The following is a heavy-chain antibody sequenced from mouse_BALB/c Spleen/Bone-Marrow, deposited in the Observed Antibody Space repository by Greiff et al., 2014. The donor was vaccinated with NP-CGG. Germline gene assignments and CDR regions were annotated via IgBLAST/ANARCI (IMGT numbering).Heavy chain of an antibody. CDR3: ARGGYDGAWFAY. D-gene: IGHD2-14*01. V-gene: IGHV1S56*01. CDR2: IYPGNVNT. CDR1: GYTFTTYY. J-gene: IGHJ3*01. Sequence: VQVVESGPELVKPGASVRISCKASGYTFTTYYIHLVKQRPGQGLEWIGWIYPGNVNTNYSEKFKGKATLTADKSSSTAYMQLSSLTSEDSAVYFCARGGYDGAWFAYWGQGTLVTVSA.